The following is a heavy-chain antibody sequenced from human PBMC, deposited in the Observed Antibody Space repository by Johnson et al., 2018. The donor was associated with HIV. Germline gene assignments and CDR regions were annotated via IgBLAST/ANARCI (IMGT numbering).Heavy chain of an antibody. V-gene: IGHV3-73*02. CDR3: AAGDSSGYYRQTDAFDI. D-gene: IGHD3-22*01. Sequence: VQLVESGGGLVQPGGSMKLSCAASGFTFSGSAMHWVRQASEKGLEWVGRIRSKANSYATAYAASVKGRFTISRDDSKNTAYLKMNSLKTEDTAVYYCAAGDSSGYYRQTDAFDIWGQGTMVTVSS. J-gene: IGHJ3*02. CDR1: GFTFSGSA. CDR2: IRSKANSYAT.